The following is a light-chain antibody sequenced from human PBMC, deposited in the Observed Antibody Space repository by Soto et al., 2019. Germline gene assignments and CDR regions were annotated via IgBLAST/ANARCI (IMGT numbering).Light chain of an antibody. J-gene: IGKJ1*01. CDR3: LQNHNYPRT. V-gene: IGKV1-6*01. Sequence: AIQMTQSPSSLSASVGDRVTITCRASQDISDDVGWYQQTPGKAPKLLISGASRLQSGVPSRFCGSGSCAAFTLTITSLRPEDSATYYCLQNHNYPRTFGQGTKLEI. CDR1: QDISDD. CDR2: GAS.